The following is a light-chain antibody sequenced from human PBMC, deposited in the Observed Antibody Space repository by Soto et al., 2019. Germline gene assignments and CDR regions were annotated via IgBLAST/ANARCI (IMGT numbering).Light chain of an antibody. V-gene: IGKV3-20*01. J-gene: IGKJ1*01. CDR1: QSVRSSY. CDR2: AAS. CDR3: QHYNSYTEG. Sequence: IVLPQSPGTLSLPHGERATLSCRASQSVRSSYLAWYQQKPGQAPRLLLYAASSRATGIPDRSSGSGSGTEFTLTIISLQSDDFATYYCQHYNSYTEGFGKGTRWIS.